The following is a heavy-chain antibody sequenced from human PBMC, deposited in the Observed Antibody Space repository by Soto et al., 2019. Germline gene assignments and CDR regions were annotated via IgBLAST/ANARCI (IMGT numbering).Heavy chain of an antibody. Sequence: EVQLVESGGGLVKPGGSLRLSCAASGFTFSSYSMNWVRQAPGKGLEWVSSISSSSSYIYYADSVKGRFTISRDNAKNSLYLQMNSLRAEDTAVYYCARERDGYNSHYYYYYGMDVWGQGTTVTVSS. CDR1: GFTFSSYS. J-gene: IGHJ6*02. CDR2: ISSSSSYI. CDR3: ARERDGYNSHYYYYYGMDV. V-gene: IGHV3-21*01. D-gene: IGHD5-12*01.